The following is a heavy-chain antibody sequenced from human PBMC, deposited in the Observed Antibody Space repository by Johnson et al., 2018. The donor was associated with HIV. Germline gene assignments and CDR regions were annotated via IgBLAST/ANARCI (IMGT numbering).Heavy chain of an antibody. CDR3: ARGGYSTILDAFDI. D-gene: IGHD6-13*01. Sequence: VQLVESGGGVVRPGGSLRLSCAASEFTFDDYAMSWVRQVPGKGLEWVSGISWNSGSIGYADSVKGRFTISRDNAKNSLYLQMNSLRAEDTAVYYCARGGYSTILDAFDIWGQGTMVTVSS. V-gene: IGHV3-20*04. J-gene: IGHJ3*02. CDR1: EFTFDDYA. CDR2: ISWNSGSI.